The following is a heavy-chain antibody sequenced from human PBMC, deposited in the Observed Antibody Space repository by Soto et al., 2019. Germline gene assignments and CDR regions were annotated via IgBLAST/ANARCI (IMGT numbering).Heavy chain of an antibody. J-gene: IGHJ4*02. D-gene: IGHD1-26*01. V-gene: IGHV1-3*01. Sequence: ASVKVSCKTSGYTFTHYAIHWVRQAPGQSLEWMGWINAGHGTTQYSPKFQGRASITRDTSATTASMELNNLRYEDTAVYFCARSPHSGSYYGPYDYWGQGTLVTVSS. CDR3: ARSPHSGSYYGPYDY. CDR2: INAGHGTT. CDR1: GYTFTHYA.